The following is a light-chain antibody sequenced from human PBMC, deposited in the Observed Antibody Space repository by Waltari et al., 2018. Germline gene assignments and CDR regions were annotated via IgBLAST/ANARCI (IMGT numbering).Light chain of an antibody. V-gene: IGLV2-23*02. CDR1: SSDIGYYDL. CDR3: CSYAGTRSLVV. J-gene: IGLJ2*01. Sequence: QSALTQPASVSGSLGQSITVSCTGTSSDIGYYDLVSWYQQPPGRAPKLIIYEVTKRPPGVSSRFSGSKSGNTASLTISGLHTEDEADYYCCSYAGTRSLVVFGGGTRLTVL. CDR2: EVT.